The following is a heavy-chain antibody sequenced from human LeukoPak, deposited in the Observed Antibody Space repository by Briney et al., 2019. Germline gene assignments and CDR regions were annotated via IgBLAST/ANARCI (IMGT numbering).Heavy chain of an antibody. CDR2: IYYSGST. V-gene: IGHV4-59*01. Sequence: SETLSLTCTVSGGSISNYYWSWIRQPPGKGLEWIGNIYYSGSTNYNPSLKSRVTISVGTSKNQFSLKLSSVTAADTAVYYCARTTEGGYTYDYFYYYYMDAWGRGTTVTISS. CDR1: GGSISNYY. J-gene: IGHJ6*03. CDR3: ARTTEGGYTYDYFYYYYMDA. D-gene: IGHD5-18*01.